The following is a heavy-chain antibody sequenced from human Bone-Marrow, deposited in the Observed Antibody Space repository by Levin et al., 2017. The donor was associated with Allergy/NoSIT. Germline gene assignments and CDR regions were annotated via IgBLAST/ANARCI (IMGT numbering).Heavy chain of an antibody. CDR3: ARSFQLYSSSSYDAFDV. V-gene: IGHV3-48*03. CDR1: GFILRSYE. J-gene: IGHJ3*01. Sequence: GGSLRLSCAASGFILRSYEMNWVRQAPGKGLEWISYISSSGIPRHLADSVEGRFTISRGNAKNSLYLQMNSLRVEDTAVYYCARSFQLYSSSSYDAFDVWGQGTMVTVSS. CDR2: ISSSGIPR. D-gene: IGHD6-6*01.